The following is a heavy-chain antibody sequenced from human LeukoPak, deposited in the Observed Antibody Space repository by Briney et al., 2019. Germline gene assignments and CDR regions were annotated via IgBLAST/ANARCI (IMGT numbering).Heavy chain of an antibody. V-gene: IGHV3-74*01. Sequence: GGSLRLSCAASGFSFSDYWMHWVRQAPGKGLVWVSRIKSDGSRTDYADSVGGRFTISRDNPKNTLYLQMNSLRAEDTAVYYCATHCSSSSCYDSWGQGTLVTVSS. D-gene: IGHD2-2*01. CDR1: GFSFSDYW. CDR2: IKSDGSRT. J-gene: IGHJ4*02. CDR3: ATHCSSSSCYDS.